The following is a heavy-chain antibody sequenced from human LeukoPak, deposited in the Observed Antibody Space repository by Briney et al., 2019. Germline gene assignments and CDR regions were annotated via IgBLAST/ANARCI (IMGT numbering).Heavy chain of an antibody. CDR1: GGSISSGGYY. Sequence: PSETLSLTCSVSGGSISSGGYYWRSIRQHPGKGLERLGDICYTGSAHYNPSLKSRVTISVDTSQNQFSLKLSSVTPADTALYYCARDRFTMGRGIIMTYYAMDVWGQGTTVTVSS. J-gene: IGHJ6*02. D-gene: IGHD3-10*01. CDR2: ICYTGSA. V-gene: IGHV4-61*08. CDR3: ARDRFTMGRGIIMTYYAMDV.